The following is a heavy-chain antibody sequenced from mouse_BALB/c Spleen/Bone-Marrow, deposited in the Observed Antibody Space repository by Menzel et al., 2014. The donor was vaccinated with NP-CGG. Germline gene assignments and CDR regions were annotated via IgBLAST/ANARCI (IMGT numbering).Heavy chain of an antibody. CDR1: GYIFTSYW. CDR2: INPSTGYT. J-gene: IGHJ4*01. Sequence: QVQLQQSGAELAKPGASVKMSCKASGYIFTSYWMHWVKQRPGQGLEWIGYINPSTGYTEYNQKFKDKATLTADKSSSTAYMQLSSLTSEDSAVYYCARQITTVDYAMGYWGQGTSVTVSS. D-gene: IGHD1-1*01. V-gene: IGHV1-7*01. CDR3: ARQITTVDYAMGY.